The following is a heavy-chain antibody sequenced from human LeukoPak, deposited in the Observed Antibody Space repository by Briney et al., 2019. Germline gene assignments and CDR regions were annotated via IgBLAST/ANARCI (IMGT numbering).Heavy chain of an antibody. CDR1: GFTFSSYA. CDR2: ISGSGGST. Sequence: GGSLRLSCAASGFTFSSYAMSWVRQAPGKGLEWVSAISGSGGSTYYADSVKGRFTISRDNSKNTLYLQVNSLRAEDTAVYYCAKDLGGSGSYYLTNWFDPWGQGTLVTVSS. V-gene: IGHV3-23*01. D-gene: IGHD3-10*01. J-gene: IGHJ5*02. CDR3: AKDLGGSGSYYLTNWFDP.